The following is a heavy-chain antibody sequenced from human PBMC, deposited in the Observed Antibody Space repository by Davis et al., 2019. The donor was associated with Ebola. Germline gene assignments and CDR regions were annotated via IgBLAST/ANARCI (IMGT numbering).Heavy chain of an antibody. CDR2: IYYSGST. CDR3: ATSLYGDYVDY. V-gene: IGHV4-59*08. J-gene: IGHJ4*02. CDR1: GGSISSHY. Sequence: PSETLSLTCTVSGGSISSHYWSWIRQPPGKGLEWIGYIYYSGSTSYNPSLKSRVTISVDTSKNQFSLKLSSVTAADTAVYYCATSLYGDYVDYWGQGTLVTVSS. D-gene: IGHD4-17*01.